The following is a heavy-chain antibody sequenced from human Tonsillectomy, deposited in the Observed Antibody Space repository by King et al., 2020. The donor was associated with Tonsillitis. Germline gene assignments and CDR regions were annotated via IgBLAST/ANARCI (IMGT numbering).Heavy chain of an antibody. J-gene: IGHJ6*03. D-gene: IGHD6-19*01. CDR3: ARQPEYSSGWPYFYYYYMDV. CDR1: GFTFSSYE. V-gene: IGHV3-48*03. Sequence: VQLVESGGGLVQPGGSLRLSCAACGFTFSSYEMYWVRQAPGNGREGVSYISSSGSSIYFTHAVKGRLTISRDNAKNSLYLQINSLRAEDTAVYYCARQPEYSSGWPYFYYYYMDVWGKGTTVTVSS. CDR2: ISSSGSSI.